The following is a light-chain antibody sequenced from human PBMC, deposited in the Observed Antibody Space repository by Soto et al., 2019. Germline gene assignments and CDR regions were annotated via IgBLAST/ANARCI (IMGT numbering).Light chain of an antibody. CDR2: AAS. Sequence: IQLTQAPSSLSASVGDRFTITCPASQGISSYLAWYKQKQGKXHKXXIYAASTLQSGVPSRFSGSGSGTDLTITISSLQPEDFETYYCQQLSTYPLTFGGGTKVDI. J-gene: IGKJ4*01. CDR1: QGISSY. V-gene: IGKV1-9*01. CDR3: QQLSTYPLT.